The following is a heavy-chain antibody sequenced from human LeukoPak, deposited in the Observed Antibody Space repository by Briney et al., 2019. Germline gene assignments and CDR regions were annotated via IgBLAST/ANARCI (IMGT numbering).Heavy chain of an antibody. D-gene: IGHD3-10*01. J-gene: IGHJ3*02. V-gene: IGHV5-51*01. CDR2: IYPGDSDT. Sequence: GESLKISCKGSGYSFTSYWIGWVRQMPGKGLEWVGIIYPGDSDTRYSPSFQGQVTISADKSISTAYLQWSSLKASDTAMYYCARLGAGPTAGNDAFDIWGQGTVVTVSS. CDR3: ARLGAGPTAGNDAFDI. CDR1: GYSFTSYW.